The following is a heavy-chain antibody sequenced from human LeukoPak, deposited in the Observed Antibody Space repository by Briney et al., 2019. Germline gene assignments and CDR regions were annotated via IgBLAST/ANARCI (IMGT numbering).Heavy chain of an antibody. CDR1: GFMFSSYW. Sequence: GGSLRLSCATSGFMFSSYWMSWVRQAPGKGLEWVASIKEDGSEKYYVDSVKGRFTISGDNAKNSLSLQVNSLSAEDTAVYYCARSRSGYYEDYWGQGTLVTVSS. V-gene: IGHV3-7*01. J-gene: IGHJ4*02. CDR2: IKEDGSEK. CDR3: ARSRSGYYEDY. D-gene: IGHD3-22*01.